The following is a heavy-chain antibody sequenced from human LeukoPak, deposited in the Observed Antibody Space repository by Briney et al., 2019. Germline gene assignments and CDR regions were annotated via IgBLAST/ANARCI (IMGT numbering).Heavy chain of an antibody. CDR2: IEKDGSEI. J-gene: IGHJ4*02. Sequence: PGGSLGLSCAASGFTFSNYWMNWVRQAPGKGMEGVAIIEKDGSEILYVDSVKGRFTISRDNAKNSLYLQMNSLRAEDTAVYYCAASAGWLIDWWGQGTLVTVSS. D-gene: IGHD6-19*01. CDR1: GFTFSNYW. CDR3: AASAGWLIDW. V-gene: IGHV3-7*01.